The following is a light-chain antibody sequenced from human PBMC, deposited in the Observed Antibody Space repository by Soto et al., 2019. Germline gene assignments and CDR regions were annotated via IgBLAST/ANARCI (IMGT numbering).Light chain of an antibody. CDR3: QHYHGWVNA. J-gene: IGKJ2*01. V-gene: IGKV3-15*01. CDR2: DAS. Sequence: EIVMTQSPATLSVSPGGTATLSCRASQGLGSRLAWYQQKPGQAPRLLIYDASTRAAGVPDRFSGSESETEFTLTISSLQSEDFAVYYCQHYHGWVNAFGQGTKLEIK. CDR1: QGLGSR.